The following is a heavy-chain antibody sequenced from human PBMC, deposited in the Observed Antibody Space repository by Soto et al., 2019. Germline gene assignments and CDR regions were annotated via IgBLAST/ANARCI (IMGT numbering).Heavy chain of an antibody. Sequence: QVQLLESGGGVVQPGGSLRLSCAAAGFTFSSHSPYAMHWVRQAPGRGLEWVAVIWSDGINEYYSDSVKGRFTISRDNSENTLYLQMTSLRAADTAVYYCVRERLHLGELSSTAHCDHWGPGTLVTVSS. D-gene: IGHD3-16*02. CDR1: GFTFSSHSPYA. V-gene: IGHV3-33*01. CDR3: VRERLHLGELSSTAHCDH. CDR2: IWSDGINE. J-gene: IGHJ4*02.